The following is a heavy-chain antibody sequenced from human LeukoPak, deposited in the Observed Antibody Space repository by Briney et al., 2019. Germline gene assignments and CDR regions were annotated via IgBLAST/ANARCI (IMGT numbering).Heavy chain of an antibody. CDR3: ARGATISETGYFDF. CDR2: IDHRGDT. D-gene: IGHD5-24*01. J-gene: IGHJ4*03. CDR1: GGSFSLYY. V-gene: IGHV4-34*01. Sequence: SETLSLTCAVYGGSFSLYYWSWIRQSPGKGLEWIAEIDHRGDTNYSPSVKSRVTISVDTSKNQFSLKVRSLSAADTAVYYCARGATISETGYFDFWGQGTPVTVSS.